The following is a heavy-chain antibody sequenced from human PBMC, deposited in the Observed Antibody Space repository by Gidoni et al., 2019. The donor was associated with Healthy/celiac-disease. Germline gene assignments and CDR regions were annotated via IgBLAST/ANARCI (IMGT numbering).Heavy chain of an antibody. CDR1: GFTFSSYA. D-gene: IGHD1-26*01. CDR3: ARDGTVGDGANWDAFDI. J-gene: IGHJ3*02. Sequence: QVQLVESGGGVVQPGRSLRLSCAASGFTFSSYAMHWVRQAPGKGLEWVAVISYDGSNKYYADSVKGRFTISRDNSKNTLYLQMNSLRAEDTAVYYCARDGTVGDGANWDAFDIWGQGTMVTVSS. V-gene: IGHV3-30-3*01. CDR2: ISYDGSNK.